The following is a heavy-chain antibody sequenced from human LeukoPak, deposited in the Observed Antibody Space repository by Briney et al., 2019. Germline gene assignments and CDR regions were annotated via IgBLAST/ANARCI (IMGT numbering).Heavy chain of an antibody. J-gene: IGHJ4*02. CDR3: ARFTPRLSREKFDY. D-gene: IGHD3-3*02. V-gene: IGHV1-18*01. CDR2: ISPYIGNT. CDR1: GHTFTKYD. Sequence: ASVKVSCKASGHTFTKYDIHWVRQAPGQRLEWMGWISPYIGNTYYSQKLQGRVTMTTDTSMTTAYMELRSLRSDDTGVYYCARFTPRLSREKFDYWGQGTLVTVSS.